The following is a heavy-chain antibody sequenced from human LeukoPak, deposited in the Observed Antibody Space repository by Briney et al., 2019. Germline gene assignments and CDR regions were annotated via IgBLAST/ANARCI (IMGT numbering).Heavy chain of an antibody. CDR1: GYTFTCYY. CDR2: INPNSGGT. CDR3: ARVHVLLWFGEENWFDP. V-gene: IGHV1-2*02. J-gene: IGHJ5*02. Sequence: ASVKVSCKASGYTFTCYYMHWVRQAPGQGLEWMGWINPNSGGTNYAQKFQGRVTMTRDTSISTAYMELSRLRSDDTAVYYCARVHVLLWFGEENWFDPWGQGTLVTVSS. D-gene: IGHD3-10*01.